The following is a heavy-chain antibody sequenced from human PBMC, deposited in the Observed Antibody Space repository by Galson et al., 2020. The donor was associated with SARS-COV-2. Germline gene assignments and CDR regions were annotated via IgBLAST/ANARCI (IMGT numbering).Heavy chain of an antibody. V-gene: IGHV1-69*13. J-gene: IGHJ6*02. CDR3: ARGGYSGRAMSYYFYGMDV. CDR2: IIPIFGAT. D-gene: IGHD5-12*01. CDR1: GGTFSNYA. Sequence: SVKVSCKASGGTFSNYAISWVRQAPGQGLEWMGGIIPIFGATKSAQKFQGRVTITADESTNTAYMELSSLRSEDTAVYYCARGGYSGRAMSYYFYGMDVWGQGTTVTVSS.